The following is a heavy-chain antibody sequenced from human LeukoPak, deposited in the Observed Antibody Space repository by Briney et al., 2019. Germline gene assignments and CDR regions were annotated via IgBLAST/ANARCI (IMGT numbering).Heavy chain of an antibody. CDR2: IKTKADGGTT. CDR1: GFTFNNAY. CDR3: TVLLIRSSWYIDY. D-gene: IGHD6-13*01. V-gene: IGHV3-15*01. Sequence: GGSLRLSCEASGFTFNNAYMSWVRQAPGKGLEWGGRIKTKADGGTTEYAAPVKGRFSISRDDSRNTLYLQMNSLITEDTAVYYCTVLLIRSSWYIDYWGQGSLVTVSS. J-gene: IGHJ4*02.